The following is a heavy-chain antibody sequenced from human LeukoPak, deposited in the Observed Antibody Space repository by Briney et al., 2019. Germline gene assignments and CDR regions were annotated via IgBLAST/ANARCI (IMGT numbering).Heavy chain of an antibody. CDR3: ARTTLGRHFQH. V-gene: IGHV1-24*01. Sequence: ATVKVSCKVSGYTLTELSMHWVRQAPGKGLEWMGGFDPEDGETIYAQKFQGRVTMTTDTSTSTAYMELRSLRSDDTAVYYCARTTLGRHFQHWGQGTLVTVSS. J-gene: IGHJ1*01. CDR2: FDPEDGET. D-gene: IGHD7-27*01. CDR1: GYTLTELS.